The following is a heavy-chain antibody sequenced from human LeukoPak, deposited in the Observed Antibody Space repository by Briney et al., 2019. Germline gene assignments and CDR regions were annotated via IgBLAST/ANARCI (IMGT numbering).Heavy chain of an antibody. D-gene: IGHD6-19*01. V-gene: IGHV4-34*01. Sequence: PSETLSLTCGVYDGSLSDYLWSWIRQPPGKGLEWIGEINHSGSTNYNPSLKSRVIILLDTSKNQFSLKLSSVTAADTAVYYCARASSGWYYFDYWGQGTLVTVSS. CDR1: DGSLSDYL. CDR2: INHSGST. J-gene: IGHJ4*02. CDR3: ARASSGWYYFDY.